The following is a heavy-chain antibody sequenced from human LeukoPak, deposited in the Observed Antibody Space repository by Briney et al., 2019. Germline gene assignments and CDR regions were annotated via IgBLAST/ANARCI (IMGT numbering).Heavy chain of an antibody. CDR3: AKEGGYSYVDY. CDR1: GFTFSSYE. CDR2: ISSSGSTI. Sequence: GGSLRLSCAASGFTFSSYEMHWVRQAPGKGLEWVSYISSSGSTIYYADSVKGRFTISRDNAKNSLYLQMNSLRAEDTAVYYCAKEGGYSYVDYWGQGTLVTVSS. D-gene: IGHD5-18*01. V-gene: IGHV3-48*03. J-gene: IGHJ4*02.